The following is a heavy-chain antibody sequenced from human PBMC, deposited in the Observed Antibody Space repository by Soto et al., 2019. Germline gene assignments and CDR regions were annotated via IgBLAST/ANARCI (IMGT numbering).Heavy chain of an antibody. CDR2: INSDGSST. CDR1: GFTFSSYW. D-gene: IGHD6-13*01. Sequence: EVQLVESGGGLVQPGGSLRLSCAASGFTFSSYWMHWVRQAPGKGLVWVSRINSDGSSTSYADSVKGRFTISRDNAKNTLYLQMNRLRAEDTAVYYCARALYSSSWYLFDQYYYYGMDVWGQGTTVTVSS. J-gene: IGHJ6*02. V-gene: IGHV3-74*01. CDR3: ARALYSSSWYLFDQYYYYGMDV.